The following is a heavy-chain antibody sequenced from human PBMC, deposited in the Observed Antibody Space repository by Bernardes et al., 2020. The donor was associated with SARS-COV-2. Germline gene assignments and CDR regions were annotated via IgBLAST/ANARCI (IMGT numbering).Heavy chain of an antibody. V-gene: IGHV4-34*01. J-gene: IGHJ5*02. Sequence: SETLTLTCAVSGGSIPDSYWSWIRQFPGAGLAWIGEVNESGRTAYNPSLKSRVTISVDTSKNLFSLKVTPVTAADTAVYYCARGGSPRWGSTSCYSCDSGYWFHPWGQGTLVTVSS. CDR2: VNESGRT. CDR3: ARGGSPRWGSTSCYSCDSGYWFHP. D-gene: IGHD2-2*01. CDR1: GGSIPDSY.